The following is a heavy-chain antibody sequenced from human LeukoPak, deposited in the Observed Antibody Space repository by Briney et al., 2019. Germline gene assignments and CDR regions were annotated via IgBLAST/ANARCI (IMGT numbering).Heavy chain of an antibody. CDR3: AKDASAIMITFGGVIAHYYFDY. CDR2: ISGSGGST. J-gene: IGHJ4*02. V-gene: IGHV3-23*01. D-gene: IGHD3-16*02. CDR1: GFTFSSYA. Sequence: GGSLRLSCAASGFTFSSYAMSWVRQAPGKGLEWVSAISGSGGSTYYADSVKGRFTISRDNSKNTLYLQMNSLRAEDTAVYYCAKDASAIMITFGGVIAHYYFDYWGQGTLVTVSS.